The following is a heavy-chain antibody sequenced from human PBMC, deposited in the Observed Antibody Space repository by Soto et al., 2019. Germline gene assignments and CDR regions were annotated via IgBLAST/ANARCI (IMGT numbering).Heavy chain of an antibody. CDR1: GGTFSSYA. D-gene: IGHD2-15*01. V-gene: IGHV1-69*13. J-gene: IGHJ4*02. CDR3: ARGGTVVKDLGLWPFDY. Sequence: VKVSCKASGGTFSSYAISWVRQAPGQGLEWMGGIIPIFGTANYAQKFQGRVTITADESTSTAYMELSSLRSEDTAVYYCARGGTVVKDLGLWPFDYWGQGTLVTVSS. CDR2: IIPIFGTA.